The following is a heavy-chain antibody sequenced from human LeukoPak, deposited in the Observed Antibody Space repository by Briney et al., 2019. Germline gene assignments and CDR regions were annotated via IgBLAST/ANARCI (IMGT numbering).Heavy chain of an antibody. V-gene: IGHV4-59*01. CDR1: GGSITSYF. CDR3: AQKAPFSPGYSQD. J-gene: IGHJ1*01. Sequence: SEALSLTCTVSGGSITSYFWTWIRQPPGKGLEWIGYIYHSGTTNYNPSLKSRVTISADTSKNQFSLKLSSVTAADTAVYYCAQKAPFSPGYSQDWGQGTLVTVP. CDR2: IYHSGTT. D-gene: IGHD2/OR15-2a*01.